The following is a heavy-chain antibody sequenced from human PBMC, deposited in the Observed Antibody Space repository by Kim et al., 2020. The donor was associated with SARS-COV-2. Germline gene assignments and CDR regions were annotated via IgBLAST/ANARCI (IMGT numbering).Heavy chain of an antibody. V-gene: IGHV4-59*08. CDR3: ARRLVGVDDAFDL. CDR1: GGSISSHF. CDR2: IYYTGST. Sequence: SETLSLTCTVSGGSISSHFWSWIRQPPDKGLELIGHIYYTGSTNYNPSLKSRVTISVDTSKNQFSLQVRSVTAADTAVYFCARRLVGVDDAFDLWGQGTMVTVSS. D-gene: IGHD1-26*01. J-gene: IGHJ3*01.